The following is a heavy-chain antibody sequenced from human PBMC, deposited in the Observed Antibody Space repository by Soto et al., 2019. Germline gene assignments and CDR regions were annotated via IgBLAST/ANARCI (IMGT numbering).Heavy chain of an antibody. CDR3: ARGGIKTNRKGMDV. Sequence: SETLSPTCTVSGGSISSGGYYWSWIRQHPGKGLEWIGYIYYSGSTYYNPSLKSRVTISVDTSKNQFSLKLSSVTAADTAVYYRARGGIKTNRKGMDVWGQGTTVTVSS. D-gene: IGHD3-16*01. CDR1: GGSISSGGYY. V-gene: IGHV4-31*03. CDR2: IYYSGST. J-gene: IGHJ6*02.